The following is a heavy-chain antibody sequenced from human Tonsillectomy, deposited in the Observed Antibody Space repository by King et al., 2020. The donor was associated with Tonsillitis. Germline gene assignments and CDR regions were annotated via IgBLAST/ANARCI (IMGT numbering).Heavy chain of an antibody. J-gene: IGHJ6*03. CDR1: GGSISSSSYY. CDR3: ASGGEGYYYYMDV. D-gene: IGHD3-16*01. CDR2: IYYSGST. V-gene: IGHV4-39*01. Sequence: QLQESGPGLVKPSETLSLTCTVSGGSISSSSYYWGWIRQPPGKGLEWIGRIYYSGSTYYNPSLKSRVTISVDTSKNQFSLKLGSVTAADTAVYYCASGGEGYYYYMDVWGKGTTVTVPS.